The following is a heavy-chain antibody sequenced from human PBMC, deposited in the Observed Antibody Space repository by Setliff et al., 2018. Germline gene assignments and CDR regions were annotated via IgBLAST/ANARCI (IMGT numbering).Heavy chain of an antibody. D-gene: IGHD3-22*01. Sequence: GSLRLSCAASGFTFSSYSMNWVRQAPGKGLEWVSSISSSSSYIYYADSVKGRFTISRDNAKNSLYLQMNSLRAEDTAVYYCARATAPIVVKDAFDIWGQGTMVTVSS. CDR2: ISSSSSYI. V-gene: IGHV3-21*01. CDR3: ARATAPIVVKDAFDI. CDR1: GFTFSSYS. J-gene: IGHJ3*02.